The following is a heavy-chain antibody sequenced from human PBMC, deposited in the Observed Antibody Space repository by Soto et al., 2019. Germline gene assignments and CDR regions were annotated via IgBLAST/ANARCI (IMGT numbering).Heavy chain of an antibody. D-gene: IGHD2-2*01. J-gene: IGHJ4*01. Sequence: PSETLSLTCTVSGGSINSGDYYWGWIRQPPGKGLEWIGYIYYSGSTYYNPSLKSRVTISVDTSKNQFSLKLSSVTAADTAVYYCTRTAGYVYQLLFNYWGQGTLVTVYS. V-gene: IGHV4-30-4*01. CDR3: TRTAGYVYQLLFNY. CDR1: GGSINSGDYY. CDR2: IYYSGST.